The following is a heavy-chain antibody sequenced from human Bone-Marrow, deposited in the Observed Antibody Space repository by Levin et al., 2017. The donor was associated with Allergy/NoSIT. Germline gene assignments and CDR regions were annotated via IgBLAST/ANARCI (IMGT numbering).Heavy chain of an antibody. D-gene: IGHD1-26*01. CDR2: IKRDESGK. CDR1: GFSFSNYW. V-gene: IGHV3-7*01. J-gene: IGHJ4*02. CDR3: ASAYSGSYHN. Sequence: LSLTCVASGFSFSNYWMTWVRQAPGKGLEWVANIKRDESGKYYADSVKGRFTISRDNAKNSLYLLMNNLGGEDTAVYYCASAYSGSYHNWGQGTLVIVSS.